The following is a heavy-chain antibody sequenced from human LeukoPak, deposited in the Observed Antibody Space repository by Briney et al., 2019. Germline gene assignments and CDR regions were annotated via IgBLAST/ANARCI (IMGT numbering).Heavy chain of an antibody. CDR3: AKDRREGSSGRLVVGWFDP. V-gene: IGHV3-23*01. Sequence: GGSLRLSCAASGFTFSSYAMSWVRQAPGKGLEWVSAISGSGGSIYYADSVKGRFTISRDNSKNTLYLQMNSLRAEDTAVYYCAKDRREGSSGRLVVGWFDPWGQGTLVTVSS. CDR1: GFTFSSYA. J-gene: IGHJ5*02. CDR2: ISGSGGSI. D-gene: IGHD6-19*01.